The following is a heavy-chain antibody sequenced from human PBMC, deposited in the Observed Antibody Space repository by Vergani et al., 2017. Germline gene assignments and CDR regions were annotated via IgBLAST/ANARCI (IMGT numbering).Heavy chain of an antibody. D-gene: IGHD4-11*01. Sequence: QVQLQQWGAGLLKPSETLSLTCAVYGGSFSGYYWRWIRQPPGKGLEWIGEINHSGSTNYNPSLKSRVTISVDTSKNQFSLKLSSVTAADTAVYYCARGARLVDYSPNYYYYYMDVWGKGTTVTVSS. CDR2: INHSGST. V-gene: IGHV4-34*01. J-gene: IGHJ6*03. CDR1: GGSFSGYY. CDR3: ARGARLVDYSPNYYYYYMDV.